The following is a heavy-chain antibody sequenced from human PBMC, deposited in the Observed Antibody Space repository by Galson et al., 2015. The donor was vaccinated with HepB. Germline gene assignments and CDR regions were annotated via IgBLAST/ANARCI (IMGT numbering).Heavy chain of an antibody. Sequence: KASGYTFTSYAMHWVRQAPGQRLEWMGWNNAGNGNTKYSQKFQGRVTITRDTSASTAYMELSSLRSEDTAVYYCAREGASITMGRGVIKEKAFDYWGQGTLVTVSS. CDR3: AREGASITMGRGVIKEKAFDY. J-gene: IGHJ4*02. CDR2: NNAGNGNT. CDR1: GYTFTSYA. D-gene: IGHD3-10*01. V-gene: IGHV1-3*01.